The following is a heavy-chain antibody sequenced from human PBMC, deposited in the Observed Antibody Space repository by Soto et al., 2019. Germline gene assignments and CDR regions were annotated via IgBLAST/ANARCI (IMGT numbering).Heavy chain of an antibody. CDR3: AQALWFGESSHYFDY. CDR1: GFGFDSFA. CDR2: IGGSGGAT. Sequence: EVELLESGGGLVQPGGSLRLSCVGSGFGFDSFAMSWVRQAPGKGLEWVSGIGGSGGATVYADSVKGRFTISRDNSRNTLYLQMNFLRGWDTAVYYCAQALWFGESSHYFDYWGQGTLVTVSS. D-gene: IGHD3-10*01. J-gene: IGHJ4*02. V-gene: IGHV3-23*01.